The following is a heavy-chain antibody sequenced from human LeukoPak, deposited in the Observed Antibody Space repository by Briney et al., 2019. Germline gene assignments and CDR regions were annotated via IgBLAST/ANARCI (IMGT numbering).Heavy chain of an antibody. CDR2: IQQDGSEK. D-gene: IGHD4-11*01. CDR1: GFTFNNYW. J-gene: IGHJ6*03. Sequence: GGSLRLSCAASGFTFNNYWMNWVRQAPGKGLEWVANIQQDGSEKYYVNSVKGRFTISRDNARNSLYLQMNSLRAEDTAVYYCARDRVTTSSWPRVEYYYMDVWGKGTTVTISS. V-gene: IGHV3-7*01. CDR3: ARDRVTTSSWPRVEYYYMDV.